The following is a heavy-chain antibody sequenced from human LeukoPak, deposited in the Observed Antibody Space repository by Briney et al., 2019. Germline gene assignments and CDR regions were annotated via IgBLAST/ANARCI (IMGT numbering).Heavy chain of an antibody. V-gene: IGHV3-30*04. CDR3: ARDGPYNWNDGSYFDY. CDR2: ISYDGSNK. Sequence: PGRSLRLSCAASGFTFSSYAMHWVRQAPGKGLEWVAVISYDGSNKYYADSVKGRFTISRDNSENTLYLQMNSLRAEDTAVYYCARDGPYNWNDGSYFDYWGQGTLVTVSS. D-gene: IGHD1-20*01. J-gene: IGHJ4*02. CDR1: GFTFSSYA.